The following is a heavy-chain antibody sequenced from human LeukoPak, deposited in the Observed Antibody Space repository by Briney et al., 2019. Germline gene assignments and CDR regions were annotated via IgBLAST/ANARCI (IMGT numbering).Heavy chain of an antibody. D-gene: IGHD3-22*01. J-gene: IGHJ4*02. V-gene: IGHV1-2*06. Sequence: ASVKVSCKASEYTFTGYYMHWVRQAPGQGLEWMGRINPNSGGTNYAQKFQGRVTMTRDTSISTAYMELSRLRSDDTAVYYCALDYYDSSGYPYWGQGTLVTVSS. CDR1: EYTFTGYY. CDR2: INPNSGGT. CDR3: ALDYYDSSGYPY.